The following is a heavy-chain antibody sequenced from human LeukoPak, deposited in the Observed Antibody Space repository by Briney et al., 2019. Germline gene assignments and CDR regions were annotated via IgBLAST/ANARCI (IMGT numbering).Heavy chain of an antibody. V-gene: IGHV4-61*02. J-gene: IGHJ4*02. CDR3: ARVPEAAGTFDY. Sequence: PSETLSLTCTVSGGSISSGSYYWSWIRQPAGKGLEWIGRIYTSGSTNYNPSLKSRVTISVDTSKNQFSLKLSSVTAADTAVYYCARVPEAAGTFDYWGQGTLVTVSS. D-gene: IGHD6-13*01. CDR2: IYTSGST. CDR1: GGSISSGSYY.